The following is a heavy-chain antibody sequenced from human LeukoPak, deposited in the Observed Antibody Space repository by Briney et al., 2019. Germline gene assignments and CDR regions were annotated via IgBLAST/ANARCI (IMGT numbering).Heavy chain of an antibody. CDR3: AKAGGSGYEFGY. Sequence: GGSLRLSCAASGFTFSSYGMHWVRQAPGKGLEWVAFIRYDGSNKYYADSVKGRFTISRDNSKNTLYLQMNSLRAEDTAVYYCAKAGGSGYEFGYWGQGPLVTVSS. CDR2: IRYDGSNK. V-gene: IGHV3-30*02. D-gene: IGHD6-13*01. J-gene: IGHJ4*02. CDR1: GFTFSSYG.